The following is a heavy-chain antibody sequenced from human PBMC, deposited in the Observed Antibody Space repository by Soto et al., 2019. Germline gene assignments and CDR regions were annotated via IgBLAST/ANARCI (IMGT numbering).Heavy chain of an antibody. D-gene: IGHD3-3*01. J-gene: IGHJ5*02. CDR1: GFTFSSYW. V-gene: IGHV3-7*03. CDR2: IKQDGSEK. CDR3: ARTRLRFLEWSKGIGWFDP. Sequence: EVQLVESGGGLVQPGGSLRLSCAASGFTFSSYWMSWVRQAPGKGLEWVANIKQDGSEKYYVDSVKGRFTISRDNAKNSLYLQMNSLRAEDTAVYYSARTRLRFLEWSKGIGWFDPWGQGTLVTVSS.